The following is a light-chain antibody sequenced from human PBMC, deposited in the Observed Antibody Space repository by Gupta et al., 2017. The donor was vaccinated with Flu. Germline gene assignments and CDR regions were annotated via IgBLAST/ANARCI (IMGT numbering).Light chain of an antibody. V-gene: IGLV2-23*02. CDR3: SSYAVSTTFAV. CDR1: NSDIGTFNL. Sequence: FCTGTNSDIGTFNLVSWYRHPPCKAPTLFLYEVPKRPSGVSNRFSGSKSGNTASLTIPGLQTEDEADYYFSSYAVSTTFAVFGRGTKLTV. CDR2: EVP. J-gene: IGLJ2*01.